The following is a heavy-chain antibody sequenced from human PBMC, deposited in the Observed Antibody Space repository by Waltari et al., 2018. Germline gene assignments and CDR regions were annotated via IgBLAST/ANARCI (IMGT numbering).Heavy chain of an antibody. J-gene: IGHJ5*02. CDR3: ARGAAAGKGANWFDP. D-gene: IGHD6-13*01. V-gene: IGHV1-8*01. CDR1: GYTFTSYD. Sequence: QVQLVQSGAEVKKPGASVKVSCKASGYTFTSYDINWVRQATGQGVEWMGWMNPNSGNTGYAQKCQDRVIMTTNTSISTAYMELSSLRSEDTAVYYCARGAAAGKGANWFDPWGQGTLVIVSS. CDR2: MNPNSGNT.